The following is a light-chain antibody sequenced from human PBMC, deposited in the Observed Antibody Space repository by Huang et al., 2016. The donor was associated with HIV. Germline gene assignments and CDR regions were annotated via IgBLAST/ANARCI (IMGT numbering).Light chain of an antibody. Sequence: DIQMAQSPSTLSASVGDRVTITCRASQTINSWLAWYQQKPGKAPKLLIYKASTLETGVPSRFSGSGSGTEFTLTRSSLQPDDFATYYCQQYSGSSTFGQGTKVEMK. V-gene: IGKV1-5*03. CDR1: QTINSW. CDR2: KAS. CDR3: QQYSGSST. J-gene: IGKJ1*01.